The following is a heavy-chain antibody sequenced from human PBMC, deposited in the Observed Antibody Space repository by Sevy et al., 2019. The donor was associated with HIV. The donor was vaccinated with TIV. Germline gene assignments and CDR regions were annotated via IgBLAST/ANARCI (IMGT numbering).Heavy chain of an antibody. CDR2: ISSSSNHI. D-gene: IGHD1-26*01. Sequence: GGSLRLSCAASGFTFSSYTINWVRQAPGKGLEWVSSISSSSNHIYYADSVKGRFPISRDNAKNSLYLQMNSLRAEDTAVYYCARVYSGYYNSWGQGTLVTVSS. CDR3: ARVYSGYYNS. J-gene: IGHJ4*02. CDR1: GFTFSSYT. V-gene: IGHV3-21*01.